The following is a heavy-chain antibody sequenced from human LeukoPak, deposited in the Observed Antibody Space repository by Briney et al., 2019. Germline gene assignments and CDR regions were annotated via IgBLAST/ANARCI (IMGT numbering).Heavy chain of an antibody. J-gene: IGHJ4*02. CDR3: ARSNYDPFDY. D-gene: IGHD3-22*01. CDR1: GYSISGGYY. V-gene: IGHV4-38-2*02. CDR2: IYHSGST. Sequence: SETLSLTCTVSGYSISGGYYWGWIRQPPGKGLEWIGSIYHSGSTYYNPSLKSRVTISVDTSKNQFSLKLSSVTAADTAVYYCARSNYDPFDYWGQGTLVTVSS.